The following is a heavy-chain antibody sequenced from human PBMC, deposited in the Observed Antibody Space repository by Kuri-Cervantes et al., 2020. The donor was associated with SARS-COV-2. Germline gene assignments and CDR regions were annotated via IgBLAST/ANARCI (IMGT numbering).Heavy chain of an antibody. CDR3: ARDPYSSSWYRYYYGMDV. V-gene: IGHV3-21*01. CDR1: GLTFSSYS. D-gene: IGHD6-13*01. J-gene: IGHJ6*02. CDR2: ISSSSSYI. Sequence: GGSLRLSCAASGLTFSSYSMNWVRQAPGKGLEWVSSISSSSSYIYNADTVKGRFTISRDNAKNSLYLQMNSLRAEDTAVYYCARDPYSSSWYRYYYGMDVWGQGTTVTVSS.